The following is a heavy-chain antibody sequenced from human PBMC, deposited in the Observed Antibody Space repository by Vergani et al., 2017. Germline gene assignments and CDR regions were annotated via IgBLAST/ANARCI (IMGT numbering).Heavy chain of an antibody. CDR2: ISAYNGNT. D-gene: IGHD6-19*01. CDR3: AREAVAGKIYYYYGMDV. V-gene: IGHV1-18*01. CDR1: GFTFTSYG. J-gene: IGHJ6*02. Sequence: QVQLVQSGAEVKKPGASVKVSCKASGFTFTSYGISWVRQAPGQGLEWMGWISAYNGNTNYAQKLQGRVTMTTDTSTSTAYMELRSLRSDDTAVYYCAREAVAGKIYYYYGMDVWGQGTTVTVSS.